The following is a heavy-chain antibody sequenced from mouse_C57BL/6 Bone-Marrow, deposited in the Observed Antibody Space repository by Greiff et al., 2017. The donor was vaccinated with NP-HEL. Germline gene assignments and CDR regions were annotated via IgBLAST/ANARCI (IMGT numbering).Heavy chain of an antibody. D-gene: IGHD4-1*01. CDR1: GYSFTDYN. J-gene: IGHJ4*01. CDR3: ARRGTGTDYYAMDY. V-gene: IGHV1-39*01. CDR2: INPNYGTT. Sequence: VQLQQSGPELVKPGASVKISCKASGYSFTDYNMNWVKQSNGKSLEWIGVINPNYGTTSYNQKFKGKATLTVDQSSRTAYMQLNSLTSEDSAVYYCARRGTGTDYYAMDYWGQGTSVTVSS.